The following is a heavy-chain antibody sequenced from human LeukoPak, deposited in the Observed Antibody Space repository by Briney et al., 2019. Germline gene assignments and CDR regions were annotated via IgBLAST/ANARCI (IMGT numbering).Heavy chain of an antibody. J-gene: IGHJ6*03. CDR3: ARSRGLGGPYYYYYYMDV. CDR1: GGSISSYY. V-gene: IGHV4-59*01. Sequence: SXTLSLTCTVSGGSISSYYWSWIRQPPGKGLEWIGYIYYSGSTNYNPSLKSRVTISVDTSKNQFSLKLSSVTAADTAVYYCARSRGLGGPYYYYYYMDVWGKGTTVTVSS. D-gene: IGHD3-10*01. CDR2: IYYSGST.